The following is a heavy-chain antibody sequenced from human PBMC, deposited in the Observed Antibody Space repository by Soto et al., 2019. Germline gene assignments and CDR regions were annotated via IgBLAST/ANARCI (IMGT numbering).Heavy chain of an antibody. CDR1: GYSFTSYW. Sequence: PGESLKISCKGSGYSFTSYWIGWVRQMPGKGLEWMGIIYPGDSDTRYSPSFQGQVTISADKSISTAYLQWSSLKASDTAMYYCARHGPIAAAGTENWFDPWGQGTLVTVPS. J-gene: IGHJ5*02. CDR3: ARHGPIAAAGTENWFDP. D-gene: IGHD6-13*01. CDR2: IYPGDSDT. V-gene: IGHV5-51*01.